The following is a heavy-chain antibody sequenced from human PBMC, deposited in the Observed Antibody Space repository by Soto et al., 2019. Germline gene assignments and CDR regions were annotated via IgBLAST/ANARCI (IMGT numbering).Heavy chain of an antibody. V-gene: IGHV1-8*01. J-gene: IGHJ4*02. CDR1: GYTFTSYD. CDR3: ARVLPLEQQPDY. Sequence: ASVKVSCKASGYTFTSYDINWVRQATGQGLEWMGWMNPNSGNTGYAQKFQGRVTMTRNTSISKAYMELSSLRSEDTAVYYCARVLPLEQQPDYWGQGNLVTVSS. CDR2: MNPNSGNT. D-gene: IGHD6-13*01.